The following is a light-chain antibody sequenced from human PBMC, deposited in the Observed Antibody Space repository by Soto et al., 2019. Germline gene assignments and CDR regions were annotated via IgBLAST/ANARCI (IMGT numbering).Light chain of an antibody. V-gene: IGKV3-15*01. CDR2: GAS. CDR1: QSVSSS. Sequence: EIVLTQSPAILSVSPGETATLSCRASQSVSSSLAWYQQTPGRAPRLLIYGASNRATDIPTRFSGSGSGTEFTLTISSLQSEDFAVYYCQQYNNSPPLTFGGGTKVDIK. J-gene: IGKJ4*02. CDR3: QQYNNSPPLT.